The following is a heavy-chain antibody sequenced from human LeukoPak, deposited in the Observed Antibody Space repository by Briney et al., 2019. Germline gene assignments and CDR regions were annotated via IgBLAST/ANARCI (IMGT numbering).Heavy chain of an antibody. CDR3: ALQKGYNRDY. CDR1: GFTFSSYA. J-gene: IGHJ4*02. V-gene: IGHV3-48*04. Sequence: GGSLRLSCAASGFTFSSYAMTWVRQAPGKGLEWVAYIGSRPTTIYYADSVKGRFIISRDNTKNSLYLQMNSLRAEDTAVYYCALQKGYNRDYWGQGTLVTVSS. D-gene: IGHD5-18*01. CDR2: IGSRPTTI.